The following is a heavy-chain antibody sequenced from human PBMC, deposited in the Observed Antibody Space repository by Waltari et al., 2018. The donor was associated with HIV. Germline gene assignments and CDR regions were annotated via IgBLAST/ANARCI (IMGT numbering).Heavy chain of an antibody. CDR1: GGSISSSSYY. CDR3: ARRDGSGWDNYYYGMDV. D-gene: IGHD6-19*01. CDR2: IDYSGRT. V-gene: IGHV4-39*01. Sequence: QLQLQESGPGLVKPSETLSLTCTVSGGSISSSSYYWGWIRQPPGKGLEWIGSIDYSGRTSYNPALTSRVTISVDTSKNQFSLKLSSVTAADTAVYYCARRDGSGWDNYYYGMDVWGQGTTVTVSS. J-gene: IGHJ6*02.